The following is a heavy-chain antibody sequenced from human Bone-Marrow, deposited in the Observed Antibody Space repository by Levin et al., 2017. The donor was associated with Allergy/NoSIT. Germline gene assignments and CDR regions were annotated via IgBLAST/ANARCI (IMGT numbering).Heavy chain of an antibody. Sequence: SETLSLTCTVSGGSISSGDYYWSWIRQPPGKGLEWIGYIYYSGSTYYNPSLKSRVTISVDTSKNQFSLKLSSVTAADTAVYYCARVWAGYSITANWFDPWGQGTLVTVSS. V-gene: IGHV4-30-4*01. D-gene: IGHD6-13*01. CDR2: IYYSGST. J-gene: IGHJ5*02. CDR3: ARVWAGYSITANWFDP. CDR1: GGSISSGDYY.